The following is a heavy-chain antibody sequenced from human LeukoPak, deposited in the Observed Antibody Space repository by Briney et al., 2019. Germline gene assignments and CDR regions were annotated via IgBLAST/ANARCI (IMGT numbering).Heavy chain of an antibody. J-gene: IGHJ4*02. Sequence: PSETLSLTSTDSRGSICGYYWRCVRQPPGKGLEWIGYIYYSGSTNYNPSLKSRVTISVDTSKNQFSLKLSSVTAADTAVYYCACSGPHGGTYNWGQGTLVTVSS. CDR3: ACSGPHGGTYN. V-gene: IGHV4-59*01. CDR1: RGSICGYY. CDR2: IYYSGST. D-gene: IGHD4/OR15-4a*01.